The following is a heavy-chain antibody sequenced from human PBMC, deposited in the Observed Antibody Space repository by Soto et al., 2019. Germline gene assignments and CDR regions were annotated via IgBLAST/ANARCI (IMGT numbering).Heavy chain of an antibody. CDR2: ISSTGAIM. J-gene: IGHJ4*02. CDR3: ARDRLARGIPVAGRIDY. V-gene: IGHV3-21*01. CDR1: GFIFSQYS. D-gene: IGHD6-19*01. Sequence: GSLRLSCAASGFIFSQYSMNWVRQAPGKGLEWVSSISSTGAIMYYAGSVKSRFTISRDDAGNSLYLQMNSLRVEDTAVYFCARDRLARGIPVAGRIDYWGQGALVTVSS.